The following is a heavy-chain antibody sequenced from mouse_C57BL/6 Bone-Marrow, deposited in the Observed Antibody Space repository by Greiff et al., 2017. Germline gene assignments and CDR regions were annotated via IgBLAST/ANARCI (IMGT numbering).Heavy chain of an antibody. CDR2: ISSGSSSI. CDR1: GFTFSDYG. Sequence: EVKLVESGGGLVKPGGSLKLSCAASGFTFSDYGMHWVRQAPEKGLEWVAYISSGSSSIYYEDTLKGRFTITSDNAKNTLFLQMTSLRSEDTAMYYCARRFTVGVWGTGTTVTVSS. CDR3: ARRFTVGV. D-gene: IGHD1-1*01. J-gene: IGHJ1*03. V-gene: IGHV5-17*01.